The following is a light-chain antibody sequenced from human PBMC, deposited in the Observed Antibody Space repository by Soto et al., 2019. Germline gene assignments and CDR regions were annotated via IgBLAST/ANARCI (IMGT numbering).Light chain of an antibody. V-gene: IGKV3-11*01. CDR2: DAS. Sequence: EIVLTQSPATLSLSPGESATLSCRASQSVSSYLAWYQQKPGQAPRLLVYDASNRAPGIPARFSGSGSGTDFTLTISNPEPEDFAVYYCQQRSNWPLITFGPGTKVDIK. CDR3: QQRSNWPLIT. CDR1: QSVSSY. J-gene: IGKJ3*01.